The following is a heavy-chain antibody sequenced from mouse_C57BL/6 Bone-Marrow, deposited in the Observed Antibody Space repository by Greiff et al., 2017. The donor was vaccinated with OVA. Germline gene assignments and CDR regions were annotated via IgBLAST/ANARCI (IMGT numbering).Heavy chain of an antibody. D-gene: IGHD1-1*01. V-gene: IGHV1-55*01. CDR3: ARGTVVAWYFDV. Sequence: QVQLQQPGAELVKPGASVKMSCKASGYTFTSYWITWVKQRPGQGLEWIGDIYPGSGSTNYNEKFKSKATLTVDTSSSTAYMQLSSLTSEDSAVYYCARGTVVAWYFDVWGTGITVTVSS. CDR2: IYPGSGST. CDR1: GYTFTSYW. J-gene: IGHJ1*03.